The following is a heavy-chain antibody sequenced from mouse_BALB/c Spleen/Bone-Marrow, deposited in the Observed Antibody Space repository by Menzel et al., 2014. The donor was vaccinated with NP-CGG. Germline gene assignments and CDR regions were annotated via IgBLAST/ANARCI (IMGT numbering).Heavy chain of an antibody. D-gene: IGHD2-5*01. CDR2: ISSNASGYKT. V-gene: IGHV7-3*02. CDR3: AKDKGSNFFDY. CDR1: GYTFTAYY. J-gene: IGHJ2*01. Sequence: EVQLMESGAGLVQPGGSLRLSCAPSGYTFTAYYMNWVRQPPGKGLEWLGFISSNASGYKTEYSTSVKGQFTISRDNAQSNLYLQMITRTAEDDATDYCAKDKGSNFFDYWGQGTTLTVSS.